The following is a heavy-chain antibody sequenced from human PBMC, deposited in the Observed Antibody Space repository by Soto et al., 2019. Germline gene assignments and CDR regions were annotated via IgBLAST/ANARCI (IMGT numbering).Heavy chain of an antibody. J-gene: IGHJ4*02. CDR3: ARHFYLGVPTPYFDY. V-gene: IGHV4-59*08. CDR1: GGSISSYY. D-gene: IGHD2-8*01. Sequence: QVQLQESGPGLVKPSETLSLTCTVSGGSISSYYWSWIRQPPGKGLDWIGYIYYSGSTNYNPTLKSRVTLSVDTSKNQFSLKLSSVTAAHTAVYYCARHFYLGVPTPYFDYWGQGTLVTVSS. CDR2: IYYSGST.